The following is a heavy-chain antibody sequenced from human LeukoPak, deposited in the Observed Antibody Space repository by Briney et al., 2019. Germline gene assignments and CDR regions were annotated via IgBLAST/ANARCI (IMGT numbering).Heavy chain of an antibody. CDR2: ISSSSYI. D-gene: IGHD2-21*02. Sequence: GGSLRLSCAASGFTFSSYSMNWVRQAPGKGLEWVSSISSSSYIYYADSVKGRSTISRDNAKNSLYLQMNSLRAEDTAVYYCAREGDGDCYSDWGQGTLVTVSS. CDR3: AREGDGDCYSD. CDR1: GFTFSSYS. V-gene: IGHV3-21*01. J-gene: IGHJ4*02.